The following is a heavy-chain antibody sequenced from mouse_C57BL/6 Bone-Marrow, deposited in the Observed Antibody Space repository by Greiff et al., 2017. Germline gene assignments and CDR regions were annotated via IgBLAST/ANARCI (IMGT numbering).Heavy chain of an antibody. J-gene: IGHJ1*03. Sequence: QVQLQQSGPELVKPGASVKISCKASGYTFTDYYINWVKQRPGQGLEWIGWIFPGSGSTYYNEKFKGKATLTVDKSSRTAYMLLSSLTSEDSAVYFCASSYWYFDVWGTGTTVTVSS. V-gene: IGHV1-75*01. CDR3: ASSYWYFDV. CDR2: IFPGSGST. CDR1: GYTFTDYY.